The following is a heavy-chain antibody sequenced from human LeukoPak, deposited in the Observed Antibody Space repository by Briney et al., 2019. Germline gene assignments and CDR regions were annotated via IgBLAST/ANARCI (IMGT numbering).Heavy chain of an antibody. CDR1: GGTFSSYA. Sequence: SVKVSCKASGGTFSSYAISWVRQAPGQGLEWMGGIIPIFGTANYAQKFQGRVTITADESTSTAYMELSSLRSEDTAVYYCAKDDIVVVPAADSGYYYYGMDVWGQGTTVTVSS. J-gene: IGHJ6*02. CDR3: AKDDIVVVPAADSGYYYYGMDV. D-gene: IGHD2-2*01. V-gene: IGHV1-69*13. CDR2: IIPIFGTA.